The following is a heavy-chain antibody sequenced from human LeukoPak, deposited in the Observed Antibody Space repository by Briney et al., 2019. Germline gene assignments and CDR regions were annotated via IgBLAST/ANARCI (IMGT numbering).Heavy chain of an antibody. CDR3: ARLLYDSSGYYTVAPPYYFDY. D-gene: IGHD3-22*01. J-gene: IGHJ4*02. CDR2: IYWDGDK. V-gene: IGHV2-5*02. CDR1: GFSLSTSGVG. Sequence: SGPTLVKPTQTLTLTCTFSGFSLSTSGVGVGWIRQPPGKALEWLALIYWDGDKRYSPSLKSRLTITKDTSKNQVVLTMTNMDPVDTATYYCARLLYDSSGYYTVAPPYYFDYWGQGTLVTVSS.